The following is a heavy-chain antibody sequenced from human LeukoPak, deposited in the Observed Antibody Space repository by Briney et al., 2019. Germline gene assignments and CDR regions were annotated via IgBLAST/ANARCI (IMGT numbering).Heavy chain of an antibody. CDR2: IYYSGST. J-gene: IGHJ4*02. CDR3: ARMYSSSPYYFDY. V-gene: IGHV4-59*01. D-gene: IGHD6-6*01. CDR1: GGSISSYY. Sequence: SETLSLTCTVSGGSISSYYWSWIRQPPGKGLEYIGYIYYSGSTNYNPSLQSRVTISVDTSENQFSLKLSSVTTADTAVYYCARMYSSSPYYFDYWGQGTLVTVSS.